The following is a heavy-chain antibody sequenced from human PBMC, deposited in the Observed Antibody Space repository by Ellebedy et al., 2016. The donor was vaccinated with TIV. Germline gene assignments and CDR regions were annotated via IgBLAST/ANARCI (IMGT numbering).Heavy chain of an antibody. D-gene: IGHD3/OR15-3a*01. CDR2: IYSAGST. CDR3: ARVDLGLAFDH. J-gene: IGHJ4*02. Sequence: GGSLRLSCAVSGFDVSSNYWSWVRQAPGKGLDWVSIIYSAGSTYYADSVKGRFTISRDSSNNTLHLQMTSLRADETAVYYCARVDLGLAFDHWGRGALITVSS. V-gene: IGHV3-53*01. CDR1: GFDVSSNY.